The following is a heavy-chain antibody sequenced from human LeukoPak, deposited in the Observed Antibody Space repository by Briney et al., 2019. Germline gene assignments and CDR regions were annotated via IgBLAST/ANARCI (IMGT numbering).Heavy chain of an antibody. CDR3: ATGSSSLAVGY. CDR2: IIPIFGTA. J-gene: IGHJ4*02. D-gene: IGHD6-6*01. V-gene: IGHV1-69*05. Sequence: ASVKVSCKASGGTFSSYAISWVRQAPGQGLEWMGGIIPIFGTANYAQKFQGRVTITTDESTSTAYMELSSLRPEDTAVYYCATGSSSLAVGYWGQGTLVTVSS. CDR1: GGTFSSYA.